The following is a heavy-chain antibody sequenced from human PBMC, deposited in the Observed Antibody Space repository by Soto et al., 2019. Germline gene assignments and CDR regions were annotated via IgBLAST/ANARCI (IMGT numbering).Heavy chain of an antibody. CDR2: INHSGST. CDR1: GGSFSGYY. V-gene: IGHV4-34*01. Sequence: PSETLSLTCAVYGGSFSGYYWSWIRHPPGKGLEWIGEINHSGSTNYNPSLKSRVTISVDTSKNQFSLKLSSVTAADTAVYYCARVLEKGTNYDFWSGYYTHYYYGMDVWGQGTTVTVSS. CDR3: ARVLEKGTNYDFWSGYYTHYYYGMDV. J-gene: IGHJ6*02. D-gene: IGHD3-3*01.